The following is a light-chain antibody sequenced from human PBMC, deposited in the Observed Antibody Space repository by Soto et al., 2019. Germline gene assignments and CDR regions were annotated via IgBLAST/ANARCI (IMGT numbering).Light chain of an antibody. J-gene: IGKJ1*01. CDR3: QQRSNWPGT. CDR2: DAS. V-gene: IGKV3-11*01. Sequence: EILLTQSPDTLSLSPGERATLSCRAAQSVGTRLAWYQHKTGQAPRLLIYDASNRATGIPARFSGSGSGTDFTLTISSLEPEDFAVYYCQQRSNWPGTFGQGTKVDIK. CDR1: QSVGTR.